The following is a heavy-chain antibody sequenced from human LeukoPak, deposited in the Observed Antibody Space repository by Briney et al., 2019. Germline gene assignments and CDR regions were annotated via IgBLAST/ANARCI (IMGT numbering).Heavy chain of an antibody. CDR1: GFTFSSYW. D-gene: IGHD6-13*01. CDR3: ARGRGNSSSWYWGY. CDR2: IKQDGSEK. J-gene: IGHJ4*02. V-gene: IGHV3-7*01. Sequence: PGGSLRLSCAASGFTFSSYWMTWVRQAPGRWLEWVANIKQDGSEKYYVDSAKGRFTISRDNGKKSLYLQMNSLRVEDTAVYYCARGRGNSSSWYWGYWGQGTLVTVST.